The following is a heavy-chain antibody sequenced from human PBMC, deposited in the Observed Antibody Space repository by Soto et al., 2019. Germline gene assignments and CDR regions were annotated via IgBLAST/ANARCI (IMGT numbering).Heavy chain of an antibody. CDR3: ARDWGTGFYYFDS. V-gene: IGHV4-38-2*02. Sequence: PSETLSLTCAVSGYSISTGFNWGWIRQPPGKGLEWIGSIYHSGSTYYNLSLKSRVTISADTSKNQISLKLISVTAADTALYYCARDWGTGFYYFDSWGQGTLVTVSS. D-gene: IGHD6-19*01. CDR1: GYSISTGFN. CDR2: IYHSGST. J-gene: IGHJ4*02.